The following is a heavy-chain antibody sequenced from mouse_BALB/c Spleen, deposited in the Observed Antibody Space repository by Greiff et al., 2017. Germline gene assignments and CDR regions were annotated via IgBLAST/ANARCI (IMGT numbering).Heavy chain of an antibody. Sequence: EVQGVESGGGLVKPGGSLKLSCAASGFTFSSYAMSWVRQTPEKRLEWVASISSGGSTYYPDSVKGRFTISRDNARNILYLQMSSLRSEDTAMYYCAREGLRHGFAYWGQGTLVTVSA. V-gene: IGHV5-6-5*01. D-gene: IGHD2-4*01. J-gene: IGHJ3*01. CDR3: AREGLRHGFAY. CDR1: GFTFSSYA. CDR2: ISSGGST.